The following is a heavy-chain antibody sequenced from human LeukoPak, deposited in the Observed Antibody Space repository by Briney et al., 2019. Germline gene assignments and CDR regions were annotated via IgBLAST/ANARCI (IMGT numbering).Heavy chain of an antibody. CDR3: ARASPASCTNGVCWSSDY. CDR1: GYTFTSYA. CDR2: INTNTGNP. J-gene: IGHJ4*02. Sequence: ASVKVSCKASGYTFTSYAMNWVRQAPGQGLEWMGWINTNTGNPTYAQGFTGRFVFSLDTSVSTAYLQISSLKAEDTAVYYCARASPASCTNGVCWSSDYWGQGTLVTVSS. V-gene: IGHV7-4-1*02. D-gene: IGHD2-8*01.